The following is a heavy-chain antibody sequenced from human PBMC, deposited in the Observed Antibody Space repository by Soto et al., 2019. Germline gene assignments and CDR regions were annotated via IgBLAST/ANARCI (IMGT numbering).Heavy chain of an antibody. CDR2: INVGNANT. Sequence: VASVKVSCKASGYTFTSYAIHWVRQAPGQRPEWMGWINVGNANTDYSQKFQGRVTITRDTSARTAYMELSSLRSEDTAVYYCARVAEPDYYDTPGSAFDIWGQGTMVTVSS. J-gene: IGHJ3*02. CDR3: ARVAEPDYYDTPGSAFDI. V-gene: IGHV1-3*01. CDR1: GYTFTSYA. D-gene: IGHD3-22*01.